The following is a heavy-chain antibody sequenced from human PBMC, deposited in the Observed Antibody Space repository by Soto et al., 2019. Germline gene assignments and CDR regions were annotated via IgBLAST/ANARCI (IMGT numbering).Heavy chain of an antibody. CDR1: GFTFSSYG. D-gene: IGHD3-16*02. CDR2: IRYDGSYK. J-gene: IGHJ4*02. Sequence: QVQLVESGGGVVQPGRSLRLSCAASGFTFSSYGMHWVRQAPGKGLEWVSVIRYDGSYKYYADSVKGRFTISRDNSKNPLYLQMNRLRAEDTAVYYCARGYLVTPHREIDYWGQGTLVTVSS. CDR3: ARGYLVTPHREIDY. V-gene: IGHV3-33*01.